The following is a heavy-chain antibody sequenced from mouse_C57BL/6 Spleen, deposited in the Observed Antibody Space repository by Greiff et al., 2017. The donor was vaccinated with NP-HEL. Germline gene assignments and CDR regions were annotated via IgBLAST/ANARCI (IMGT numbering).Heavy chain of an antibody. V-gene: IGHV1-69*01. CDR2: IDPSDRYT. J-gene: IGHJ2*01. CDR3: ARALANWDNYFDY. D-gene: IGHD4-1*01. CDR1: GYTFTSYW. Sequence: QVQLQQPGAELVMPGASVKLSCKASGYTFTSYWMHWVKQRPGQGLEWIGEIDPSDRYTNYNQKIKGKATLTVDKSSSTAYMQLSSLTSEDSAVYYCARALANWDNYFDYWGQGTTLTVSS.